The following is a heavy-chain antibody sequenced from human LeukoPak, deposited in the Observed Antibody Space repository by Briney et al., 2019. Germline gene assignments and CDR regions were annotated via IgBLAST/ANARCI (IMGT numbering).Heavy chain of an antibody. CDR3: ARFPISGYFDY. CDR1: GFNFSTYN. CDR2: IYSGGST. J-gene: IGHJ4*02. D-gene: IGHD1-26*01. Sequence: GGSLRLSCAASGFNFSTYNMNWVRQAPGKGLEWVSVIYSGGSTYYADSVKGRFTISRDNSKNTLYLQMNSLRAEDTAVYYCARFPISGYFDYWGQGTLVTVSS. V-gene: IGHV3-53*01.